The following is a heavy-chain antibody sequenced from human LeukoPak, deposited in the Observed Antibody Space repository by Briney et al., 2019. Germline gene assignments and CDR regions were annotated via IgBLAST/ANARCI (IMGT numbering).Heavy chain of an antibody. CDR2: ISYDGTNK. CDR3: AKDGYYGSGTYPDY. V-gene: IGHV3-30*18. J-gene: IGHJ4*02. D-gene: IGHD3-10*01. CDR1: GFTFSSYG. Sequence: GGSLRLSCAASGFTFSSYGMNWVRQAPGKGLEWVAVISYDGTNKFYVDSLRGRFTISRDNSKNTLYLQMNSLRAEDTAVYYCAKDGYYGSGTYPDYWGQGTLVAVSS.